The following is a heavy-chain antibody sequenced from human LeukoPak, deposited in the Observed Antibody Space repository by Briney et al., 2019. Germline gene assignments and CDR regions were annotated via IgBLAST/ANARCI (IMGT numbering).Heavy chain of an antibody. V-gene: IGHV1-69*06. J-gene: IGHJ4*02. CDR3: ARDTNMILLDY. D-gene: IGHD3-22*01. CDR2: IIPIFGTP. CDR1: GDTFNNNA. Sequence: SVKVSCKASGDTFNNNAINWVRQAPGQGLEWMGSIIPIFGTPNYAQKFEGGLTITADRSTTTAYMELSSLRAEDTAVYYCARDTNMILLDYWGQGTLITVSS.